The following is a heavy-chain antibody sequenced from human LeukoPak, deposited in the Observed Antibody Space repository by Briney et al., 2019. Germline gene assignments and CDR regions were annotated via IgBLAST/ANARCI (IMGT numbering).Heavy chain of an antibody. D-gene: IGHD5-18*01. Sequence: ASVKVSCKASGYSFTSYGFDWVRQAPGQGLEWMGWMSAYNGKTNYAHSLQGRVTVTADTSTSTAYMELRSLRSEDTAVYYCARGMGYSYGHPQGAFDIWGQGTMVTVSS. CDR2: MSAYNGKT. V-gene: IGHV1-18*01. CDR3: ARGMGYSYGHPQGAFDI. CDR1: GYSFTSYG. J-gene: IGHJ3*02.